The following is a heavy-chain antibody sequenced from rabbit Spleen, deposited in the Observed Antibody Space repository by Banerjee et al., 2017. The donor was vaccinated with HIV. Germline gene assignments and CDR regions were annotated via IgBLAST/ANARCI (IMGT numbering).Heavy chain of an antibody. J-gene: IGHJ6*01. V-gene: IGHV1S45*01. CDR3: ARDTGSSFSSYGMDL. D-gene: IGHD8-1*01. Sequence: QEQLEESGGDLVKPGASLTLTCTASGFSFSNKYYMCWVRQAPGKGLEWIACISASSSGSTYYADWAKGRFTISETSSTTVTLQMTSLTVADTATYFCARDTGSSFSSYGMDLWGQGTLVTVS. CDR1: GFSFSNKYY. CDR2: ISASSSGST.